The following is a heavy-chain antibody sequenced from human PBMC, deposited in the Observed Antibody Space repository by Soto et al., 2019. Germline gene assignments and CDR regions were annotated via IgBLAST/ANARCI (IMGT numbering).Heavy chain of an antibody. CDR3: ASSPESRYYYGMDV. Sequence: ASVKVSCKASGYTFTGYYMHWVRQAPGQGLEWMGWINPNSGGTNYAQKFQGGVTMTRDTSISTAYMELRRLRSDDTAVYYCASSPESRYYYGMDVWGQGTTVTVSS. CDR2: INPNSGGT. CDR1: GYTFTGYY. V-gene: IGHV1-2*02. J-gene: IGHJ6*02.